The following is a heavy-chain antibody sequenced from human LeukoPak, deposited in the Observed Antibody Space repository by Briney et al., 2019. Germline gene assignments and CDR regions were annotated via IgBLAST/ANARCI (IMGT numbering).Heavy chain of an antibody. CDR3: ATASSSDYYKWFDP. D-gene: IGHD3-22*01. V-gene: IGHV1-24*01. J-gene: IGHJ5*02. CDR2: FDPEDGET. CDR1: GYTLTELS. Sequence: ASVKVSCKVSGYTLTELSMHWVRQTPGKGLEWMGGFDPEDGETIYAQKFQGRVTMTEDTSTDTAYMELSSLRSEDTAVYYCATASSSDYYKWFDPWGQGTLVTVSS.